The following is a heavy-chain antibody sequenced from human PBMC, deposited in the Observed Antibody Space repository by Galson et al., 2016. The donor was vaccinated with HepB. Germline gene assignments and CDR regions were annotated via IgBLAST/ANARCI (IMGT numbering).Heavy chain of an antibody. D-gene: IGHD7-27*01. V-gene: IGHV3-53*01. Sequence: SLRLSCAASGFTVSTNYMSWVRQAPGKGLEWVSVIYRSGSTYYADSVKGRFTFSRDNSKNTLYLQMNSRRAEDTAVYYCARAWGNYGMDVWGQGTTVTVSS. J-gene: IGHJ6*02. CDR2: IYRSGST. CDR1: GFTVSTNY. CDR3: ARAWGNYGMDV.